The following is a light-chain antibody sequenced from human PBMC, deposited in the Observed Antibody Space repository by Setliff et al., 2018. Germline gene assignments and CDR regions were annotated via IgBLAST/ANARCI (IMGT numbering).Light chain of an antibody. CDR1: SSDVGSYKF. CDR2: EVS. CDR3: CSYAGSSTYV. Sequence: QSALTQPASVSGSPGQSITISCTGTSSDVGSYKFVSWYQHHPGKAPKVMIYEVSKRPSGVSNRFSGSKSGNTASLTISGLQAEDEADYYCCSYAGSSTYVFGTGTKVTV. V-gene: IGLV2-23*02. J-gene: IGLJ1*01.